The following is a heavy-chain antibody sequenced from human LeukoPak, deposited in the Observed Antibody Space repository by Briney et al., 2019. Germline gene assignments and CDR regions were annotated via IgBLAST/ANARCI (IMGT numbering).Heavy chain of an antibody. CDR1: GFTFSSYS. CDR2: ISSSSSYI. CDR3: AKDLHQSIAAAGIFDY. Sequence: GGSLRLSCAASGFTFSSYSMNWVRQAPGKGLEWVSSISSSSSYIYYADSVKGRFTISRDNAKNSLYLQMNSLRAEDTAVYYCAKDLHQSIAAAGIFDYWGQGTLVTVSS. D-gene: IGHD6-13*01. J-gene: IGHJ4*02. V-gene: IGHV3-21*04.